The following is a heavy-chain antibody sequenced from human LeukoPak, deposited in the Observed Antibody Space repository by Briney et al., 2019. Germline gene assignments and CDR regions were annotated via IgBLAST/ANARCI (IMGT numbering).Heavy chain of an antibody. Sequence: ASVKVSCKASGYTFTGYYMHWVRQAPGQGLEWMGWINPNSGGTNYAQKFQGWVTMTRDTSINTAYMELSSLRFDDTAVYYCARDRGSDYWGQGTLVTVSS. J-gene: IGHJ4*02. D-gene: IGHD3-10*01. V-gene: IGHV1-2*04. CDR1: GYTFTGYY. CDR3: ARDRGSDY. CDR2: INPNSGGT.